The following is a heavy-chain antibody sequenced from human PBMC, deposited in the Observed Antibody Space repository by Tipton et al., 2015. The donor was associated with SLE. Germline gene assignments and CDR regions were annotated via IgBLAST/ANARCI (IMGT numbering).Heavy chain of an antibody. CDR3: ARAGGGSYSPGAFDI. J-gene: IGHJ3*02. V-gene: IGHV3-11*04. CDR2: ISSSGSTI. Sequence: LSLTCAASGFTFSDYYMSWIRQAPGKGLEWVSYISSSGSTIYYADSVKGRFTISRDNAKNSLYLQMSSLRAEDTAVYYCARAGGGSYSPGAFDIWGQGTMVTVSS. D-gene: IGHD1-26*01. CDR1: GFTFSDYY.